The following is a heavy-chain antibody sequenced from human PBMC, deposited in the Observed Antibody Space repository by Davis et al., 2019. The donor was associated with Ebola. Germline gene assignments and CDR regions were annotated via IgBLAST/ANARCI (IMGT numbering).Heavy chain of an antibody. CDR3: ATDSSGYNYERLYYTYYMDV. J-gene: IGHJ6*03. D-gene: IGHD3-22*01. CDR2: LSARGGGK. CDR1: GFTFSGYD. Sequence: GGSLRLSCTVSGFTFSGYDMSWVRQAPGKGLEWVSLLSARGGGKYYADSVRGRFTISRDNSKNTMYLEMNSLRADDTAIYYCATDSSGYNYERLYYTYYMDVWGRGTTVSVSS. V-gene: IGHV3-23*01.